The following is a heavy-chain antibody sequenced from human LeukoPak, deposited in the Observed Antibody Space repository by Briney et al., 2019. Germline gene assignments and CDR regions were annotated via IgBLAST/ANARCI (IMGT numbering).Heavy chain of an antibody. CDR3: ARDLPGGGGDY. CDR1: GFTVSSNY. J-gene: IGHJ4*02. V-gene: IGHV3-53*01. Sequence: GGSLRLSCAASGFTVSSNYMSWVRQAPGKGLEWVSVIYSGGSTYYADSVKGRFTIFRDNSKNTLYLQMNSLRAEDTAVYYCARDLPGGGGDYWGQGTLVTVSS. CDR2: IYSGGST. D-gene: IGHD1-14*01.